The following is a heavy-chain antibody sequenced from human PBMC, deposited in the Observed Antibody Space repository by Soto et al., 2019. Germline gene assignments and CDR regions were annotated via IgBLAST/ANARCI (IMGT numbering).Heavy chain of an antibody. CDR2: IIPIFGTT. D-gene: IGHD5-12*01. CDR3: ARDLGGGYDPGDY. J-gene: IGHJ4*02. Sequence: GASVKVSCKTSGDIFSGYSISWVRQAPGQGLEWMGGIIPIFGTTNYAQRFHGRVTITADKSTSTVYMELYSLKSEDTAVYYCARDLGGGYDPGDYWGQGTLVTVSS. CDR1: GDIFSGYS. V-gene: IGHV1-69*06.